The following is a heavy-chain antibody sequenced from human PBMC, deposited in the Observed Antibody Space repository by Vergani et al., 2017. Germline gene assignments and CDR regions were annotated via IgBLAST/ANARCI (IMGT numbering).Heavy chain of an antibody. Sequence: EVQLLESGGDLVQPGGSLRLSCAASGFTFIMHAMSWVRQAPGKGLEWVSTLSASDRRTHYADSVKGRFTISRDNSKNTLYLQMNSLRAEDTAVYYCARFSRPYYDFWSGYYVTDYYYMDVWGKGTTVTVSS. V-gene: IGHV3-23*01. CDR3: ARFSRPYYDFWSGYYVTDYYYMDV. CDR2: LSASDRRT. CDR1: GFTFIMHA. J-gene: IGHJ6*03. D-gene: IGHD3-3*01.